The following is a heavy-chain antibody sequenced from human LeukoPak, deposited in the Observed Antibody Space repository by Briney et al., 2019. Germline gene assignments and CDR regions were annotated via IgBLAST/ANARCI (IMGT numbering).Heavy chain of an antibody. V-gene: IGHV3-9*01. J-gene: IGHJ4*02. D-gene: IGHD4-17*01. CDR1: GFTFDDYA. CDR3: AKPSGDTYYFDY. Sequence: GRSLRLSCAASGFTFDDYAMHWVRQAPGKGLEWVSGISWNSGSIGYADSVKGRFTISRDNSKNTLYLQMNSLRAEDTAVYYCAKPSGDTYYFDYWGQGTLVTVSS. CDR2: ISWNSGSI.